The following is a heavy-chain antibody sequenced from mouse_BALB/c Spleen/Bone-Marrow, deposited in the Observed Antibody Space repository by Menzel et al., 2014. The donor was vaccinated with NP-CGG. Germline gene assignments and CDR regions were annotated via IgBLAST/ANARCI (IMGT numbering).Heavy chain of an antibody. CDR3: TREDYGYTFAY. CDR2: ISSGGSYT. Sequence: EVQRVESGGGLVKPVGSLKLSCAASGFTFSSYTMSWVRQTPEKRLEWVATISSGGSYTYYPDSVKGRFTISRDNAKNTLYLQMSSLKSEDTAMYYCTREDYGYTFAYWGQGTLVTVSA. J-gene: IGHJ3*01. CDR1: GFTFSSYT. D-gene: IGHD1-2*01. V-gene: IGHV5-6-4*01.